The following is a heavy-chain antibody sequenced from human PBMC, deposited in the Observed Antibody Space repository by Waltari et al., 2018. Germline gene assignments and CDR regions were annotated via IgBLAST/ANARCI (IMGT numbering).Heavy chain of an antibody. CDR1: GNNFTTSW. Sequence: EVQLAQSAAEVKKPGDSLKISCQGYGNNFTTSWIGWVRQRPGKGLEWMGIIDPGDSDTKYGPSFRGQVTISVDKSISTAYLQWSSLKASDSATYYCARQARGGVIIAPFDQWGQGTLVTVSS. CDR2: IDPGDSDT. CDR3: ARQARGGVIIAPFDQ. D-gene: IGHD3-16*02. V-gene: IGHV5-51*01. J-gene: IGHJ4*02.